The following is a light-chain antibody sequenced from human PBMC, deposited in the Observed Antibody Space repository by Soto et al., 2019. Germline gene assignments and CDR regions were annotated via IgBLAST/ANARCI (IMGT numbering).Light chain of an antibody. CDR2: LNSDGSH. Sequence: QSVLTQSPSASASLGASVKLTCTLSSGHSSYAIAWHQQQPEKGPRYLMKLNSDGSHSKGDGIPDRFSGSSSGAERYPTISSLQSEDEADYYCQTWGTGIHVFGTGTKVTVL. CDR3: QTWGTGIHV. V-gene: IGLV4-69*01. J-gene: IGLJ1*01. CDR1: SGHSSYA.